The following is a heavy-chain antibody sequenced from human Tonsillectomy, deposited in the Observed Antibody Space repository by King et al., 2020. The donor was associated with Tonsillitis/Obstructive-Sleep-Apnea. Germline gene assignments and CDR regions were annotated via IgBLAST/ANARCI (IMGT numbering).Heavy chain of an antibody. J-gene: IGHJ4*02. V-gene: IGHV4-34*01. Sequence: VQPQQWGAGLLKPSETLSLTCAVYGGSFSGYYWSWIRQPPGKGLEWIGEINHSGSTNYNPSLKSRVTISVDTSKNQFSLKLSSVTAADTAVYYCARNYGDYDYDYWGQGTLVTVSS. CDR1: GGSFSGYY. CDR2: INHSGST. CDR3: ARNYGDYDYDY. D-gene: IGHD4-17*01.